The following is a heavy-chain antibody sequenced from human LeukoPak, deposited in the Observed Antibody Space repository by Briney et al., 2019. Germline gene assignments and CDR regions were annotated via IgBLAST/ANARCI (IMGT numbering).Heavy chain of an antibody. Sequence: GASVKVSCKVSGYTLTELSMHWVRQAPGKGLEWMGGFDPEDGETIYAQKFQGRVTMTEDTSTDTAYMELSSLRSEDTAVYYCATDLYYYDSSGYYLPKYYFDYWGQGTLVTVSS. CDR1: GYTLTELS. V-gene: IGHV1-24*01. CDR2: FDPEDGET. D-gene: IGHD3-22*01. J-gene: IGHJ4*02. CDR3: ATDLYYYDSSGYYLPKYYFDY.